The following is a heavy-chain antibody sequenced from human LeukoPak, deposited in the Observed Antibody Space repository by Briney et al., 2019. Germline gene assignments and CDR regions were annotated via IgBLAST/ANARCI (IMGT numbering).Heavy chain of an antibody. D-gene: IGHD3-9*01. V-gene: IGHV4-59*01. CDR1: GGSITSSC. J-gene: IGHJ5*02. CDR2: IHYTGST. CDR3: ARGRYSAGDNWFDP. Sequence: AQTLSLTCTVSGGSITSSCCGWIRQSPRKGREWIRYIHYTGSTIYNPSLKIQVTMLIDTSENQFSLKLSSVSAADTGVYYCARGRYSAGDNWFDPWGRGTLVSVPS.